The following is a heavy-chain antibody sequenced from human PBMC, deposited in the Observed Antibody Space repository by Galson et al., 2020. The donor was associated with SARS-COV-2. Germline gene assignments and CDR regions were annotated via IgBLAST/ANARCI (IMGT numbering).Heavy chain of an antibody. J-gene: IGHJ4*02. V-gene: IGHV3-15*01. CDR2: IKSNTDGGTP. D-gene: IGHD6-6*01. Sequence: GGSLRLSCAASGFTFSYAWMIWVRQAPGKGLEWVGRIKSNTDGGTPAYAAPVQGRFTISRDDSKNTLYLQMNSLKPEDTAMYYCATPQYGSSSPDYWGQGTLVTVSS. CDR1: GFTFSYAW. CDR3: ATPQYGSSSPDY.